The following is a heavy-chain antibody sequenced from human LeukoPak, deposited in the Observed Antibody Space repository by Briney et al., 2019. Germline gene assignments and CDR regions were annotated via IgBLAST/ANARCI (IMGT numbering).Heavy chain of an antibody. CDR1: GYSFSSYW. D-gene: IGHD3-3*01. Sequence: GESLKISCEGSGYSFSSYWIGWVRQMPGKGLEWMGIIYPGDSETRYSPSFQGQATMSADKSINTAYLQWSSLKASDTAIYYCARWTGIYLANYFDFWGPGTRVTVSS. J-gene: IGHJ4*02. CDR3: ARWTGIYLANYFDF. V-gene: IGHV5-51*01. CDR2: IYPGDSET.